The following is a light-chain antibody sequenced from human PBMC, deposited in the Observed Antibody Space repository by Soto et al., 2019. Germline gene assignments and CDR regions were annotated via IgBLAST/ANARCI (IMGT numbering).Light chain of an antibody. CDR2: DAS. Sequence: DIQITHSPSSLSASLGATVTITCPTSQSISSWLAWYQQTREKPTQLMIYDASSLESGVPSSFSGSGSGTEFPITISSLQDDDFAYYYCQQYNSYSRTFGQGTKVDIK. V-gene: IGKV1-5*01. CDR3: QQYNSYSRT. J-gene: IGKJ1*01. CDR1: QSISSW.